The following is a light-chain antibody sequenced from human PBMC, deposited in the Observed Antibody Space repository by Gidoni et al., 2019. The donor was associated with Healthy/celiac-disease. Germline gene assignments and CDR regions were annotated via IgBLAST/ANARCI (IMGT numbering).Light chain of an antibody. V-gene: IGLV2-14*01. CDR1: SSDVGGQNY. J-gene: IGLJ1*01. CDR3: SSYTSSSTLYV. Sequence: QSALTQPAAVSGSPGQSITISCTGTSSDVGGQNYVALYQQHPGKAPKLMIYEVSNRPSGVSNRFSGSKSGNTASLTISGLQAEDEADYYCSSYTSSSTLYVFGTGTKVTVL. CDR2: EVS.